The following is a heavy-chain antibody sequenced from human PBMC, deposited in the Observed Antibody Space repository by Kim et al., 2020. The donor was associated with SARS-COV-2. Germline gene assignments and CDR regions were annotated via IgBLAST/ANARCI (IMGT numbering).Heavy chain of an antibody. CDR1: GFTFSSYA. D-gene: IGHD2-2*01. J-gene: IGHJ6*02. CDR2: ISYDGSNK. V-gene: IGHV3-30-3*01. Sequence: GGSLRLSCAASGFTFSSYAMHWVRQAPGKGLEWVAVISYDGSNKYYADSVKGRFTISRDNSKNTLYLQMNSLRAEDTAVYYCARGLYCSSTSCPRGYYYYYGMDVWGQGATVTVAS. CDR3: ARGLYCSSTSCPRGYYYYYGMDV.